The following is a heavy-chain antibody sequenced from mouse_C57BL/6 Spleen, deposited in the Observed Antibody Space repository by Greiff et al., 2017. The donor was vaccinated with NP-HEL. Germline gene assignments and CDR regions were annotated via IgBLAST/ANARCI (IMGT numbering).Heavy chain of an antibody. D-gene: IGHD2-3*01. V-gene: IGHV1-62-2*01. CDR3: ARHEDGNGYYGY. CDR2: FYPGSGSI. CDR1: GYTFTEYT. Sequence: QVQLKESGAELVKPGASVKLSCKASGYTFTEYTIHWVKQRSGQGLEWIGWFYPGSGSIKYNEKFKDKATLTADKSSSTVYMELSRLTSEDAAVYFCARHEDGNGYYGYWGQGITLTVSS. J-gene: IGHJ2*01.